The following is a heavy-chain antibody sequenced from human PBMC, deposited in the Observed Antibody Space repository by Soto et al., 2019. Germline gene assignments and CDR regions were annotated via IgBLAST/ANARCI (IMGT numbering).Heavy chain of an antibody. Sequence: QVQLVESGGGVVQPGRSLRLSCAASGFTFSSYGMHWVRQAPGKGLEWVAVIWYDGSNKYYADSVKGRFTISRDNSKNTLYLEVNSLRAEDTAVYSCAGVEGSYGTDVWGQGTTVTVSS. D-gene: IGHD3-3*01. V-gene: IGHV3-33*01. CDR3: AGVEGSYGTDV. CDR2: IWYDGSNK. J-gene: IGHJ6*02. CDR1: GFTFSSYG.